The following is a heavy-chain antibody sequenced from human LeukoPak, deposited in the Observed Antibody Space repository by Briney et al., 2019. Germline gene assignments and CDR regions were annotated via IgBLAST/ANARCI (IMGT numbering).Heavy chain of an antibody. V-gene: IGHV1-8*01. D-gene: IGHD2-2*01. J-gene: IGHJ4*02. CDR3: ARGRGCSSTSCYYFDY. CDR2: MNPNSGNT. CDR1: GYTFTSYD. Sequence: ASVKVSCKASGYTFTSYDINWVRQATGQGLEWMGWMNPNSGNTGYAQKFQGRVTMTRNTSISTAYMELSSLRSEDTAVYYCARGRGCSSTSCYYFDYWGQGTLVTVSS.